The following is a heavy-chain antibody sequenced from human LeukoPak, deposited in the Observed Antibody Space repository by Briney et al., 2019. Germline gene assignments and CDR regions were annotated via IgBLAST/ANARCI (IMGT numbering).Heavy chain of an antibody. CDR3: ARAPLPDYDYVGGSYRYYFDY. Sequence: SETLSLTCAVYGGSFSGYYWGWIRQPPGKGLEWIGSIYYSGNTYYNPSLKSRVTISVDTSKNQFSLRLSAADTAVYYCARAPLPDYDYVGGSYRYYFDYWGQGTLVTVSS. CDR1: GGSFSGYY. CDR2: IYYSGNT. J-gene: IGHJ4*02. V-gene: IGHV4-34*01. D-gene: IGHD3-16*02.